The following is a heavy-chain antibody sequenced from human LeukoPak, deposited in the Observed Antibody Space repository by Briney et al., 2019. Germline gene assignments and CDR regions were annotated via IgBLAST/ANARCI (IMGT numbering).Heavy chain of an antibody. J-gene: IGHJ4*02. CDR3: ARGSSSNSWYFDY. V-gene: IGHV6-1*01. D-gene: IGHD6-13*01. CDR2: TYYRSKWYN. Sequence: SQTLSLTCAISGDSVSSNSATWTWIRQSPSRGLEWLGRTYYRSKWYNDYAVSVKSRITINPDTSKNQFSLQLNSVTPEDAAVYYCARGSSSNSWYFDYWGQGTLVTVSS. CDR1: GDSVSSNSAT.